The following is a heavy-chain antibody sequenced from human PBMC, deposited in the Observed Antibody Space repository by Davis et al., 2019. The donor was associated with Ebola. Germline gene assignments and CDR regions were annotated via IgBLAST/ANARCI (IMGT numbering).Heavy chain of an antibody. D-gene: IGHD3-16*01. V-gene: IGHV4-59*12. CDR3: ARDLPSDDGMDV. J-gene: IGHJ6*02. Sequence: SETLSLTCTVSGGSISSYYWSWIRQPPGKGLEWIGYIYYSGSTNYNPSLKSRVTISVDTSKNQFSLKLSSVTAADTAVYYCARDLPSDDGMDVWGQGTTVTVSS. CDR2: IYYSGST. CDR1: GGSISSYY.